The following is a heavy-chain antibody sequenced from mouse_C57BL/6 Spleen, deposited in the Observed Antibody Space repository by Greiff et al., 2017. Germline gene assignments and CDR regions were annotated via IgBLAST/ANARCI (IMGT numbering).Heavy chain of an antibody. J-gene: IGHJ2*01. CDR3: AKGGGPVVASGDFDY. CDR2: IYPGSGST. CDR1: GYTFTSYW. D-gene: IGHD1-1*01. V-gene: IGHV1-55*01. Sequence: QVQLQQSGAELVKPGASVKMSCKASGYTFTSYWITWVKQRPGQGLEWIGDIYPGSGSTNYNEKFKSKATLTVDTSSSTAYMQLSSLTSEDSAVYYCAKGGGPVVASGDFDYWGQGTTLTVSS.